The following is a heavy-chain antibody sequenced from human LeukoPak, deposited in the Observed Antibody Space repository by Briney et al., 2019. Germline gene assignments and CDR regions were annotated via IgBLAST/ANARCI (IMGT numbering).Heavy chain of an antibody. CDR3: AREPTGSPAWFDP. CDR1: GGSISSYY. J-gene: IGHJ5*02. Sequence: SGTLSLTCTVSGGSISSYYRSRIRQPPGKGLEWIGYIYNSGSTKYNPSLKSRATISIDTSKKQFSLKLSSVTAADTAVYYCAREPTGSPAWFDPWGQGTLVTVSS. CDR2: IYNSGST. D-gene: IGHD4-17*01. V-gene: IGHV4-59*01.